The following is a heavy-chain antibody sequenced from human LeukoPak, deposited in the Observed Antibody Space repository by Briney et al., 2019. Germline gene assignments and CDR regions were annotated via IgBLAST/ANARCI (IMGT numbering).Heavy chain of an antibody. CDR3: ARVVGAQFDY. D-gene: IGHD1-26*01. Sequence: ASVKVSCKASGGTFSSYAISWVRQAPGQGLEWMGWISAYNGNTNYAQKLQGRVTMTTDTSTSTAYMELRSLRSDDTAVYYCARVVGAQFDYWGQGTLVTVSS. CDR2: ISAYNGNT. J-gene: IGHJ4*02. V-gene: IGHV1-18*01. CDR1: GGTFSSYA.